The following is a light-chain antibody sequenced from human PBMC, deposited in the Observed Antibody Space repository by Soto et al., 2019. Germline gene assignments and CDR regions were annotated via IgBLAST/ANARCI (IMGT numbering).Light chain of an antibody. Sequence: DIQMTQSPSSLSASLGDRVTITCRASQSISTSLNWYQQKPGEAPKLLIYGASSRQRGVSSTCSGSGYGTDFTLTISSLQPEDFAIYYCQQSYSTPLTFGGGTKVDIK. CDR1: QSISTS. V-gene: IGKV1-39*01. CDR3: QQSYSTPLT. J-gene: IGKJ4*01. CDR2: GAS.